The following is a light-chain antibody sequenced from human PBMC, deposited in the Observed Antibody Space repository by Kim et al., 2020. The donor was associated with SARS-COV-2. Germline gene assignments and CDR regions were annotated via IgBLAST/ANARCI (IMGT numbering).Light chain of an antibody. CDR3: AAWDDSLSGVV. J-gene: IGLJ2*01. CDR1: SSNIGSNS. Sequence: VLTQPPSASGTPGQRVTISCSGSSSNIGSNSVYWYQQLPGTAPKLLIYRNYQRPSGVPDRFSGSKSGTSASLAISGLRSEDEADYYCAAWDDSLSGVVFGGGTQLTVL. CDR2: RNY. V-gene: IGLV1-47*01.